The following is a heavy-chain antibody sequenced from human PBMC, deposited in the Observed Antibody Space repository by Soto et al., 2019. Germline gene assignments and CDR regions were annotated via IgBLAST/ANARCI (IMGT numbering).Heavy chain of an antibody. Sequence: QVQLQESGPGLVKPSQTLSLTCTVSTASLSSGNYYWTWIRQHTGKGLEWIGYIYYSGSTYYNPSLKSRVTISVDTSMNQFSLKLSSVTAADTAMYYCARGMGRYYFDYWGQGTLVTVSS. CDR2: IYYSGST. V-gene: IGHV4-31*03. J-gene: IGHJ4*02. CDR3: ARGMGRYYFDY. CDR1: TASLSSGNYY. D-gene: IGHD1-26*01.